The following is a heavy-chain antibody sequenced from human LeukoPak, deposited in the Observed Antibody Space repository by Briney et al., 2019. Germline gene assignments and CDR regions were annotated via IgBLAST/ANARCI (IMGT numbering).Heavy chain of an antibody. CDR2: MNPNSGNT. Sequence: ASVKVSCKASGGTFSSYAISWVRQAPGQGLEWMGWMNPNSGNTGYAQKFQGRVTITRNTSISTAYMELSSLRSEDTAVYYCAIRSGYSAFDYWGQGTLVTVSS. D-gene: IGHD3-3*01. J-gene: IGHJ4*02. CDR3: AIRSGYSAFDY. CDR1: GGTFSSYA. V-gene: IGHV1-8*03.